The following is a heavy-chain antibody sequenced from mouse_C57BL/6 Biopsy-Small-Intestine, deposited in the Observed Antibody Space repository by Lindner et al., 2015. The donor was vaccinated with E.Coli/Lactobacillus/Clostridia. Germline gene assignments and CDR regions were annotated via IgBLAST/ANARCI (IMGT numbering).Heavy chain of an antibody. CDR1: GYIFTNYG. J-gene: IGHJ4*01. Sequence: SVKVSCKASGYIFTNYGITWVRQAPGQGLEWMGWISTYNGNTDYAQKLQGRVTMTTDTSMRTAYMELRSLKSDDTAVYYCARGLRPDTISWRPDYWGQGTLVTVSS. CDR2: ISTYNGNT. V-gene: IGHV1-79*01. D-gene: IGHD3-1*01. CDR3: ARGLRPDTISWRPDY.